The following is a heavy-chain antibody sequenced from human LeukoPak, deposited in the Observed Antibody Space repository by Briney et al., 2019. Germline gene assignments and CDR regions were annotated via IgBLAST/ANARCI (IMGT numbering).Heavy chain of an antibody. J-gene: IGHJ3*02. CDR3: AREFSDSSSWYIAFDI. D-gene: IGHD6-13*01. V-gene: IGHV4-59*01. Sequence: PSETLSLTCTVSGDSISSYYWSWIRQPPGKGLEWIGYIYYSGSTNYNPSLKSRVTISVDTSTNQFSLKLSSVTASDTAVYYCAREFSDSSSWYIAFDIWGQGTMVTVSS. CDR2: IYYSGST. CDR1: GDSISSYY.